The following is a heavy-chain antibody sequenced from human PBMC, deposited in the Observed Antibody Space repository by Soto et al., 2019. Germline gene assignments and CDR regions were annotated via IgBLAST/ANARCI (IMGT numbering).Heavy chain of an antibody. CDR1: GFIFTNAW. D-gene: IGHD3-16*01. Sequence: EVQLVESGGGLVKPGGSFRLSCAVSGFIFTNAWMKWVRQAPGKGLEWVGRIKSKTDGGTTDYAAPVKGRFTISRDDSKNTLYLQMNSLKTEDTAVYYCTTRSWGDFDYWGQGTLVTASS. J-gene: IGHJ4*02. CDR3: TTRSWGDFDY. V-gene: IGHV3-15*07. CDR2: IKSKTDGGTT.